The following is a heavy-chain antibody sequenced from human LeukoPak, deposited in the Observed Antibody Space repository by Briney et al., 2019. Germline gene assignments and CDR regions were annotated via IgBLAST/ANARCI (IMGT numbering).Heavy chain of an antibody. D-gene: IGHD6-13*01. CDR2: INCNSGDA. CDR1: GYSFTEHY. Sequence: AASVQVSCKASGYSFTEHYIYWVRQAPGQGLEWVGRINCNSGDANSAQKFQGRVTTTRDTSVSTAYMDLSRLRSDDTAVYYCARTAGIAAAARYDYWGQGTLVTVSS. CDR3: ARTAGIAAAARYDY. V-gene: IGHV1-2*02. J-gene: IGHJ4*02.